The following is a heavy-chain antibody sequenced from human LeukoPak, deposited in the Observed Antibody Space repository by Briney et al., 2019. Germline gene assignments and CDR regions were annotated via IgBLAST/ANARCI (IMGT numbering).Heavy chain of an antibody. V-gene: IGHV3-9*01. CDR1: GFTFDDYA. Sequence: PGGSLRLSCAASGFTFDDYAMHWVRQAPGKGLEWVSGISWNSGSTSYADSVKGRFTISRDNAKNTLYLQMNSLRAEDTAVYYCAREMGVYYDSSAPRYMDVWGKGTTVTISS. J-gene: IGHJ6*03. D-gene: IGHD3-22*01. CDR2: ISWNSGST. CDR3: AREMGVYYDSSAPRYMDV.